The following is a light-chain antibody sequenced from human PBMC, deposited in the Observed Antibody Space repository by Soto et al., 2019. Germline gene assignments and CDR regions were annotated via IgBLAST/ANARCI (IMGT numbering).Light chain of an antibody. J-gene: IGKJ4*01. CDR3: QQYGSSPEIT. Sequence: EIVLTQSPGTLSLSPGERATLSCRASQSVSSSYLAWFQQKPGQAPRLLIHGASGRATGIPDRFSGSGSGTDFTLTISRLEPEDFAVYYCQQYGSSPEITFGGGTKVEIK. V-gene: IGKV3-20*01. CDR2: GAS. CDR1: QSVSSSY.